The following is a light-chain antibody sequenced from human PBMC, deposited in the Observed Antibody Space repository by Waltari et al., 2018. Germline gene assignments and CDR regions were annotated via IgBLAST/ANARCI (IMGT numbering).Light chain of an antibody. Sequence: DIQMTQSPSSLSASVGDRVIITCRASQSISIYLNWYQQKPRQDPKLLIYAASSLQSGFPSRFSGSGSGTDFTLTISSLQPEDFATYYCQQSYSTPRVTFGQGTKLEIK. CDR3: QQSYSTPRVT. J-gene: IGKJ2*01. CDR1: QSISIY. CDR2: AAS. V-gene: IGKV1-39*01.